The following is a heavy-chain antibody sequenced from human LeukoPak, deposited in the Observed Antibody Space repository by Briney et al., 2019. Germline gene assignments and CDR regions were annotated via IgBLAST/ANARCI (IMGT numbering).Heavy chain of an antibody. CDR3: TRESGWADYKNHAFNI. D-gene: IGHD4-11*01. CDR2: IIPILGIA. V-gene: IGHV1-69*04. CDR1: GGTFSSYT. Sequence: ASVKVSCKASGGTFSSYTISWVRQAPGQGLEWMGRIIPILGIANYAQKFQGRVTITADKSTSTDYMELSSLKTEDTAVYYCTRESGWADYKNHAFNIWGQGTMVTVSS. J-gene: IGHJ3*02.